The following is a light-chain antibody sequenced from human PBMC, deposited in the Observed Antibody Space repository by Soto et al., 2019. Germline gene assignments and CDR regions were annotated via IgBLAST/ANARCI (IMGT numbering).Light chain of an antibody. Sequence: QSVLTQPASVSGSPGQSITISCTGTSSDVGGYNYVSWYQQHPGKAPKLMIYEVSNRPSGVSNRFSGSKSGNTASLTISGLQPEDEADPYCSSYKSRSTRVFGTGTKVTV. CDR1: SSDVGGYNY. V-gene: IGLV2-14*01. CDR2: EVS. J-gene: IGLJ1*01. CDR3: SSYKSRSTRV.